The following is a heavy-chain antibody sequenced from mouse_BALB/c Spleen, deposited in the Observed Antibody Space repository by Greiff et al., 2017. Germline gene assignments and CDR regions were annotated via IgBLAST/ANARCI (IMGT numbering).Heavy chain of an antibody. Sequence: EVKLVESGAELVKPGASVKLSCTASGFNIKDTYMHWVKQRPEQGLEWIGRIDPANGNTKYDPKFQGKATITADTSSNTAYLQLSSLTSEDTAVYYCARITTVVDYFDYWGQGTTLTVSS. CDR1: GFNIKDTY. J-gene: IGHJ2*01. CDR3: ARITTVVDYFDY. CDR2: IDPANGNT. V-gene: IGHV14-3*02. D-gene: IGHD1-1*01.